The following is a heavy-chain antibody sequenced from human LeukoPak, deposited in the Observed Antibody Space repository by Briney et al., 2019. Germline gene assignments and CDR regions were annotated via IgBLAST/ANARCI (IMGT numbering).Heavy chain of an antibody. V-gene: IGHV3-48*02. J-gene: IGHJ6*02. Sequence: GGSLRLSCAVSGFTFSTYSMNWVRQAPGKGLEWVSYISSNGSAIYYADSVKGRFTISGDNAKNSLYLQMNSLRDEDTAVYYCAGGFCGGASPCGMDVWGQGTTVTVSS. CDR1: GFTFSTYS. CDR2: ISSNGSAI. CDR3: AGGFCGGASPCGMDV. D-gene: IGHD2-21*01.